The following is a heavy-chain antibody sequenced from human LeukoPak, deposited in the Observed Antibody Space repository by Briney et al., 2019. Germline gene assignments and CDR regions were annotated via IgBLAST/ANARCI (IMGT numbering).Heavy chain of an antibody. V-gene: IGHV3-21*01. D-gene: IGHD3-22*01. CDR3: ARDYYDSSGSPEVIDY. J-gene: IGHJ4*02. Sequence: GGSLRLSCAASGFTFSSYSMNWVRQAPGKGLEWVSSISSSSSYIYYADSVKGRFTISRDNAKNSLYQQMNSLRAEDTAVYYCARDYYDSSGSPEVIDYWGPGTLVTVSS. CDR1: GFTFSSYS. CDR2: ISSSSSYI.